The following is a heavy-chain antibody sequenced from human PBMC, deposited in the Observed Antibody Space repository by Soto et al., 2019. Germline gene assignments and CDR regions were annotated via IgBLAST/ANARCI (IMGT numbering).Heavy chain of an antibody. J-gene: IGHJ4*02. CDR1: GYSVTSYW. V-gene: IGHV5-51*01. CDR3: ARSRSTYSSSWVFDY. CDR2: LYPGDSDT. Sequence: PGESLKISCKCSGYSVTSYWIGWVRQMPGKGLEWMGILYPGDSDTTYSPSSQGQVTTSADKSINTAYLQWSSLKASDTAVFYCARSRSTYSSSWVFDYWGQGTLVTVSS. D-gene: IGHD6-13*01.